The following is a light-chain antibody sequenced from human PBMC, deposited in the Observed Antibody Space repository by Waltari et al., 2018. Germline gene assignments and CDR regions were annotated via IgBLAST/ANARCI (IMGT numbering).Light chain of an antibody. CDR3: QQYRDWPRT. Sequence: EIVMTQSPATLSVSPGESATLSCRASQSIGSNLAWYQQKPGQAPRLLIYDANTRDTDIAARFSGSGSGTEFTLTISSLQSEDFAVYFCQQYRDWPRTFGHGTKVETK. CDR1: QSIGSN. J-gene: IGKJ1*01. CDR2: DAN. V-gene: IGKV3-15*01.